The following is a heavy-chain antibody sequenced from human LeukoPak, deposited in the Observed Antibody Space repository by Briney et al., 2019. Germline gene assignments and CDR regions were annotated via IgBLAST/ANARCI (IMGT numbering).Heavy chain of an antibody. CDR3: QGGRF. J-gene: IGHJ4*02. CDR2: IKSKTDGGTT. CDR1: GFTFTNAW. D-gene: IGHD1-26*01. V-gene: IGHV3-15*01. Sequence: GGSQRLSCSASGFTFTNAWMSWVRQAPGKGLEWVGRIKSKTDGGTTGYAAPVKGRFSISRDDSKNTPYLQMNSLKSEDTAVYYCQGGRFWGQGTLVPVSS.